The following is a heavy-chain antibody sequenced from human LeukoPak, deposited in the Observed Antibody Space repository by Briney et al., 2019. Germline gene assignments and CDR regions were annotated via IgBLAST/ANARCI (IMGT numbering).Heavy chain of an antibody. CDR2: INSDGSST. Sequence: PGGSLRLSCAASGFAVSSNCMSWVRQAPGKGLVWVSRINSDGSSTSYADSVKGRLTISRDNAKNTLYLQMNSLRAEDTTVYYCARQVVTLSSDAFDIWGQGTMVTVSS. CDR1: GFAVSSNC. CDR3: ARQVVTLSSDAFDI. J-gene: IGHJ3*02. V-gene: IGHV3-74*01. D-gene: IGHD2-21*02.